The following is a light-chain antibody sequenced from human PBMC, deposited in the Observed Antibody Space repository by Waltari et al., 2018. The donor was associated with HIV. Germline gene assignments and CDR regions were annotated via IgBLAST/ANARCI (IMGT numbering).Light chain of an antibody. CDR3: SSYTSSSTPLVV. V-gene: IGLV2-14*03. Sequence: QSALTQPASVSGSPGQSITISCTGPSSDVGGYNYVSWYQQHPGKAPKLMIYYVSNRPSGVSNRFSGSKSGNTASLTISGLQAEDEADYYCSSYTSSSTPLVVFGGGTKLTVL. CDR2: YVS. CDR1: SSDVGGYNY. J-gene: IGLJ2*01.